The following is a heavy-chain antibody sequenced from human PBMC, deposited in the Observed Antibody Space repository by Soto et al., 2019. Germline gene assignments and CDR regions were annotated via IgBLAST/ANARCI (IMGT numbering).Heavy chain of an antibody. D-gene: IGHD6-13*01. CDR1: GFSLSTSGVG. J-gene: IGHJ4*02. CDR2: IYWNDDK. Sequence: QITLKESGPTLVKPTQTLTLTCTFSGFSLSTSGVGVGWIRQPPGKALEWLALIYWNDDKRYSPSLKSRLTITKDTSKNQVVLKMTNMDPVDTATYYCAHVRSSSWYFDYWGEGTLVTVSS. V-gene: IGHV2-5*01. CDR3: AHVRSSSWYFDY.